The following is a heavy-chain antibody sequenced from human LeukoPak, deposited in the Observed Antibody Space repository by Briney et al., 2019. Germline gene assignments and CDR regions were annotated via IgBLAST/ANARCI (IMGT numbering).Heavy chain of an antibody. J-gene: IGHJ4*02. V-gene: IGHV4-39*07. CDR2: IYYSGST. Sequence: SETLSLSCTVSGGSVTSGSYYWAWIRQPPGKGLEWIGSIYYSGSTYYNPSLKSRVTISVDTSKNQFSLKLSSVTAADTAVYYCARRMTEYSGGSIDYWGQGTLVTVSS. D-gene: IGHD2-15*01. CDR3: ARRMTEYSGGSIDY. CDR1: GGSVTSGSYY.